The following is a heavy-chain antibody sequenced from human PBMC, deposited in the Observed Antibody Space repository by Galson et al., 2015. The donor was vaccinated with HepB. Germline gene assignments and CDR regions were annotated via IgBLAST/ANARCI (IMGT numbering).Heavy chain of an antibody. Sequence: SLRLSCAASGFTFTSHTMHWVRQPPGKGLEWVAVISLEGSNKYYADCVKGRFTISRDNSKNTLYLQMNSLRAEDTAVYYCARGLGPGRRCSSTSCSYGMDVWGQGTTVTVSS. CDR3: ARGLGPGRRCSSTSCSYGMDV. D-gene: IGHD2-2*01. J-gene: IGHJ6*02. V-gene: IGHV3-30-3*01. CDR2: ISLEGSNK. CDR1: GFTFTSHT.